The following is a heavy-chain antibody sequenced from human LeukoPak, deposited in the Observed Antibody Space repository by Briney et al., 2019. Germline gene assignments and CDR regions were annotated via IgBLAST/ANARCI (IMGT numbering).Heavy chain of an antibody. CDR1: GFTFSSYG. D-gene: IGHD6-19*01. J-gene: IGHJ4*02. CDR2: ISYDGSNK. V-gene: IGHV3-30*03. Sequence: GGSLRLSCAASGFTFSSYGMHWVRQAPGKGLEWVAVISYDGSNKYYADSVKGRFTISRDNSKNMLYLQMNSLRTEDTAVYYCARGSQWLDSWFDCWGQGTLVTVSS. CDR3: ARGSQWLDSWFDC.